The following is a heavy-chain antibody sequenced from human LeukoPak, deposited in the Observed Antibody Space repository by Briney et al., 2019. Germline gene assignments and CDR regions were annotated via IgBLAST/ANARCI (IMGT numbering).Heavy chain of an antibody. J-gene: IGHJ4*02. D-gene: IGHD2-15*01. CDR1: GYTFTSYG. V-gene: IGHV1-18*01. CDR2: ISAYNGNT. Sequence: ASVKVSFKASGYTFTSYGISWVRQAPGQGLEWMGWISAYNGNTNYAQKLQGRVTMTTDTSTSTAYMELRSLRSDDTAVYYCARDIPLYCSGGSCYSTPPNGFDYWGQGTLVTVSS. CDR3: ARDIPLYCSGGSCYSTPPNGFDY.